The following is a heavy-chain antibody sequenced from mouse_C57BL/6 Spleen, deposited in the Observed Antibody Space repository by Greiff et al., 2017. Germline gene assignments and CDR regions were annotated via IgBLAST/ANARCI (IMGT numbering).Heavy chain of an antibody. J-gene: IGHJ3*01. D-gene: IGHD2-4*01. CDR2: ISYDGSN. Sequence: EVQLQQSGPGLVKPSQSLSLTCSVTGYSITSGYYWNCIRQFPGNKLEWMGYISYDGSNNYNPSLKNRISITRDTSKNQFFLKLNSVTTEDTATYYCAREATYDYDAGFAYWGQGTLVTVSA. CDR3: AREATYDYDAGFAY. V-gene: IGHV3-6*01. CDR1: GYSITSGYY.